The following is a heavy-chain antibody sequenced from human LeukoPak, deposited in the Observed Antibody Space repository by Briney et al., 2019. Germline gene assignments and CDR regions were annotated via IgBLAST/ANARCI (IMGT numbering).Heavy chain of an antibody. V-gene: IGHV1-46*01. CDR3: ASDYGDFRGAGYYYMDV. J-gene: IGHJ6*03. D-gene: IGHD4-17*01. CDR2: INPSGGST. Sequence: ASVKVSCKASGYTFTSYYMHWVRQAPGQGLEWMGIINPSGGSTSYAQKFQGRVTMTRDMSTSTVYMELSSLRSEDTAVYYCASDYGDFRGAGYYYMDVWGKGTTVTVSS. CDR1: GYTFTSYY.